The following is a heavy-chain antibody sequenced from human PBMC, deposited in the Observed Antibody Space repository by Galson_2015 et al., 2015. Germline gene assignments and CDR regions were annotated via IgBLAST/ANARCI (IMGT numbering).Heavy chain of an antibody. CDR3: ARAVAARSAFDI. CDR2: IYSSGST. CDR1: GFTFSSYE. V-gene: IGHV3-53*01. D-gene: IGHD6-6*01. J-gene: IGHJ3*02. Sequence: SLRLSCAASGFTFSSYEMNWVRQAPGKGLEWVSVIYSSGSTYYADSVKGRFTISRDNSKNMVFLQMNSLRTEDTAVYYCARAVAARSAFDIWGQGTMVTVSP.